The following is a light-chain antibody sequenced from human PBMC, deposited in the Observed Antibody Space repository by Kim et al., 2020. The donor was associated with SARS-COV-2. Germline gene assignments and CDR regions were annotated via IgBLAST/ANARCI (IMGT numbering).Light chain of an antibody. CDR1: QHVYKGY. Sequence: SPGEGATLSCRASQHVYKGYLAWYQQRLGQAPRLLIYQTSNRATGIPDRFSGSGSGTDFTLTISRLEPEDFAVYYCQQYGSSPTYTFGQGTKLEI. CDR2: QTS. J-gene: IGKJ2*01. V-gene: IGKV3-20*01. CDR3: QQYGSSPTYT.